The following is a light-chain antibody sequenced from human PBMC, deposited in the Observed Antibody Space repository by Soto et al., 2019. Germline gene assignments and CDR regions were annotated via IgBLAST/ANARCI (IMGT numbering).Light chain of an antibody. CDR1: NNDVGSYNL. J-gene: IGLJ1*01. CDR3: CSYAGSHYV. Sequence: SVLTQPASGFGAPGQAITLPRPGTNNDVGSYNLVSWYQQHPGKAPKLMIYEVSKWPSGISNRFSGSKSGNTASLTISGLQAEDEGDYYCCSYAGSHYVFGTGTKVTVL. V-gene: IGLV2-23*02. CDR2: EVS.